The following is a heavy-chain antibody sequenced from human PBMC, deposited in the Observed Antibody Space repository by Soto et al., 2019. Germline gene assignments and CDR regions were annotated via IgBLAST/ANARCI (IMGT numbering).Heavy chain of an antibody. V-gene: IGHV1-69*01. CDR2: ITPVFGTV. Sequence: QVQLVQSGAEVKKPGSSVKVSCRTSGGSFTTHSISWLRQAPGQGLEWMGGITPVFGTVNYAQRLQDRVTITADESTSTAYMDLSSLKSEDSAVYYCARDPRIYCTSSSCHSYFDSWGQGTLVTVS. CDR1: GGSFTTHS. CDR3: ARDPRIYCTSSSCHSYFDS. D-gene: IGHD2-2*01. J-gene: IGHJ4*02.